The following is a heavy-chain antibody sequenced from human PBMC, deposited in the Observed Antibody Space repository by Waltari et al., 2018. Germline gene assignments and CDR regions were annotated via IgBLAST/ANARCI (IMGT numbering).Heavy chain of an antibody. Sequence: QLQLQESGPGLVKPSETLSLTCSVSGGSITTSRHYWGWISQPPGQGLEWIATLSYNGATYTSPSLTGRVTMSRDTSKNQLSLTLGAVTAADAAVYYCATYIGASVGTAAFDVWGQGKMVIVSS. J-gene: IGHJ3*01. CDR3: ATYIGASVGTAAFDV. CDR1: GGSITTSRHY. D-gene: IGHD5-12*01. V-gene: IGHV4-39*01. CDR2: LSYNGAT.